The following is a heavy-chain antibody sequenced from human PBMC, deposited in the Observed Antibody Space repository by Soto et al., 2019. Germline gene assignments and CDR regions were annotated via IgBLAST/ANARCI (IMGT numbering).Heavy chain of an antibody. V-gene: IGHV4-31*03. D-gene: IGHD3-10*01. Sequence: QVQLQESGPGLVKPSETLSLSCNVSGGSISSDDFFWSWVRQHPARGLDWIGYIYHSGTTYYNPSLQSRITISVDTSKNQFSLKLRYVTAADTAVYFCDRDEDHGSGLSGGMDVWGQGTAVTVS. CDR3: DRDEDHGSGLSGGMDV. CDR2: IYHSGTT. J-gene: IGHJ6*02. CDR1: GGSISSDDFF.